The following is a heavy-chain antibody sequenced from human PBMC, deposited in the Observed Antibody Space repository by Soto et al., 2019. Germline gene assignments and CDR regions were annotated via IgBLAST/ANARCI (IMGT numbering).Heavy chain of an antibody. Sequence: QITLNESGPTVVRPTETLTLTCRFSGFSLTTSGVGVGWIRQSPVKAPEWLALIYWDDDKRYSASLKSRLTITKDTSKNQVVLTVSDLYPTDTATYYCAHRVLRTVFGLVTTTAIYFDFWGQGTPVAVSS. CDR3: AHRVLRTVFGLVTTTAIYFDF. CDR2: IYWDDDK. J-gene: IGHJ4*02. D-gene: IGHD3-3*01. CDR1: GFSLTTSGVG. V-gene: IGHV2-5*02.